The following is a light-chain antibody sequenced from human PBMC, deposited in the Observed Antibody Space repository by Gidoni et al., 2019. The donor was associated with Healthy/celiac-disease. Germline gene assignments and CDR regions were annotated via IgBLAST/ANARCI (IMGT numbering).Light chain of an antibody. Sequence: QSALTQPASVSGSPGHEVTISCTGTSRDVGGYNYVSWYQQHPGKAPKLMIYDVSNRPSGVSNRFSGSKSGNTASLTISGLQAEDEADYYCSSYTSSSTLKVFGGGTKLTVL. CDR3: SSYTSSSTLKV. J-gene: IGLJ2*01. V-gene: IGLV2-14*03. CDR2: DVS. CDR1: SRDVGGYNY.